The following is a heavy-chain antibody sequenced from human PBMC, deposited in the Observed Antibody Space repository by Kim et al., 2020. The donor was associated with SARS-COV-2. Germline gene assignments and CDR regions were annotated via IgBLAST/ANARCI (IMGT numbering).Heavy chain of an antibody. CDR2: ISGSGGST. Sequence: GGSLRLSCAASGFSFSTYAMTWVRQAPGKGLEWVSGISGSGGSTHYADSVKGRFTISRDNSRNTLYLQMNSLRAEDTAVYYCAKDHSGRGERDHYYDYGLDVWGQGTTVTVSS. CDR3: AKDHSGRGERDHYYDYGLDV. CDR1: GFSFSTYA. V-gene: IGHV3-23*01. J-gene: IGHJ6*02. D-gene: IGHD5-12*01.